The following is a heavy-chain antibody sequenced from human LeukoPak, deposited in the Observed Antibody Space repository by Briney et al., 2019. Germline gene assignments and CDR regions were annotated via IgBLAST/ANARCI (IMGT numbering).Heavy chain of an antibody. Sequence: GESLKISCKGSGYSFTSYWIGWVRQMPGKGLEWIGIIYPCDSDTRYSPSFQGQVTISADKSISTAYLQWSSLKASDTAMYYCARHSGRFLEWLPSYNWFDPWGQGTLVTVSS. V-gene: IGHV5-51*01. CDR1: GYSFTSYW. J-gene: IGHJ5*02. CDR3: ARHSGRFLEWLPSYNWFDP. CDR2: IYPCDSDT. D-gene: IGHD3-3*01.